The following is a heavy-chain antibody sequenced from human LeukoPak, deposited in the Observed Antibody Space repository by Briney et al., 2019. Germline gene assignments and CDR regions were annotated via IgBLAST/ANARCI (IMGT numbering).Heavy chain of an antibody. CDR1: GGSFSGYY. CDR2: INHSGST. J-gene: IGHJ1*01. V-gene: IGHV4-34*01. CDR3: ARPGAAIGKGYFRH. D-gene: IGHD2-2*02. Sequence: SETLSLTCAVYGGSFSGYYWSWIRQPPGKGLEWIGEINHSGSTNYNPSLKSRVTISVDTSKNQFSLKLSPVTAADTAVYYCARPGAAIGKGYFRHWGQGTLVTVSS.